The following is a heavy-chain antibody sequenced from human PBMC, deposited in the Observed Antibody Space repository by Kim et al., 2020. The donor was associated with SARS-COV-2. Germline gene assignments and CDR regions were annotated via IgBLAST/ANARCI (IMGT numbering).Heavy chain of an antibody. CDR2: TYYRSKWYN. D-gene: IGHD3-10*01. Sequence: SQTLSLTCAISGDSVSSNSAAWNWIRQSPSRGLEWLGRTYYRSKWYNDYAVSVKSRITINPDTSKNQFSLQLNSVTPEDTAVYYCARDLWSRWFGELHYYGMDVWGQGTTVTVSS. V-gene: IGHV6-1*01. CDR3: ARDLWSRWFGELHYYGMDV. J-gene: IGHJ6*02. CDR1: GDSVSSNSAA.